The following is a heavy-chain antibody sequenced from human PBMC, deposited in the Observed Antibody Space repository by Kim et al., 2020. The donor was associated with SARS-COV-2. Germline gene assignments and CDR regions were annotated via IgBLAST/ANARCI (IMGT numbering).Heavy chain of an antibody. J-gene: IGHJ3*01. D-gene: IGHD1-26*01. Sequence: PPLKSRVTISVDTSTNEFPLRLSSVTAADTAVYYCARDMSELANLKAFDFWGQGTMVTVSS. V-gene: IGHV4-39*06. CDR3: ARDMSELANLKAFDF.